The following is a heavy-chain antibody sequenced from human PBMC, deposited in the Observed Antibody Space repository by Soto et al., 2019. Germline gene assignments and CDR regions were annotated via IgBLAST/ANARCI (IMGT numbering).Heavy chain of an antibody. CDR1: GFTFSNAW. Sequence: LRLSCAASGFTFSNAWMSWVRQALGKGLEWVGRIKSKTDGGTTDYAAPVKGRFTISRDDSKNTLYLQMNSLKTEDTAVYYCTTDLSTVTLSYGMDVWGQGTTVTVSS. D-gene: IGHD4-17*01. CDR2: IKSKTDGGTT. V-gene: IGHV3-15*01. J-gene: IGHJ6*02. CDR3: TTDLSTVTLSYGMDV.